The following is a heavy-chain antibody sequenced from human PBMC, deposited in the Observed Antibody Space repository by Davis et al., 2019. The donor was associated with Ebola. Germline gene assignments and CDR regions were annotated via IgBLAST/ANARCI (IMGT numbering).Heavy chain of an antibody. Sequence: ESLKISCAASGFTVSSNYMSWVRQAPGKGLEWIGYIYYSGSTNYNPSLKSRVSISVDTSKNQFSLKLSSVTAADTAVYYCARVSVVVVTAIDYWGRGTLVTVSS. V-gene: IGHV4-59*02. D-gene: IGHD2-21*02. CDR2: IYYSGST. CDR1: GFTVSSNY. CDR3: ARVSVVVVTAIDY. J-gene: IGHJ4*02.